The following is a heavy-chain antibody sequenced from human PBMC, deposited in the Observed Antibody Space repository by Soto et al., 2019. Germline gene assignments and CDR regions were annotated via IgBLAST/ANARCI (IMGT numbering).Heavy chain of an antibody. CDR3: SRFIMVGGWFDPNYYHGMDV. D-gene: IGHD6-19*01. Sequence: QVQLVQSGAEVKKPGASVTVSCKTSGYTFSNYGINWVRQAPGQGLEWMGWISGYNGNTNYAQTGQRKVTMTTDTSTRTVYMELRSLKSDETAIYYWSRFIMVGGWFDPNYYHGMDVWGQGTTVTVSS. V-gene: IGHV1-18*01. J-gene: IGHJ6*02. CDR2: ISGYNGNT. CDR1: GYTFSNYG.